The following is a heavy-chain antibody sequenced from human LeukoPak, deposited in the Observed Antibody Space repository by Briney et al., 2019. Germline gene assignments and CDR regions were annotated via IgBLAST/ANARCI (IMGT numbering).Heavy chain of an antibody. CDR2: MNPNSGNT. CDR3: ARDVYFSGGSYPVHDAFDI. Sequence: ASVKVSCKASGYTFTSYDINWVRQATGQGLEWTGWMNPNSGNTGYAQKFQGRVTMTRNTSISTAYMELSSLRSEDTAVYYCARDVYFSGGSYPVHDAFDIWGQGTMVTVSS. CDR1: GYTFTSYD. D-gene: IGHD1-26*01. J-gene: IGHJ3*02. V-gene: IGHV1-8*01.